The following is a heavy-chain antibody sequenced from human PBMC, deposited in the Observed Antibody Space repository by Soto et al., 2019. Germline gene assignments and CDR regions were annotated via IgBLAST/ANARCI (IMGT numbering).Heavy chain of an antibody. V-gene: IGHV4-30-2*01. D-gene: IGHD6-19*01. CDR3: ARGYSGYSSGWYSIRFDP. Sequence: ASETLSLTCAVSGGSISSGGYSWSWIRQPPGKGLEWIGYIYHSGSTYHNPSLKSRVTISVDRSKNQFSLKLSSVTAADTAVYYCARGYSGYSSGWYSIRFDPWGQGTLVTVSS. CDR1: GGSISSGGYS. CDR2: IYHSGST. J-gene: IGHJ5*02.